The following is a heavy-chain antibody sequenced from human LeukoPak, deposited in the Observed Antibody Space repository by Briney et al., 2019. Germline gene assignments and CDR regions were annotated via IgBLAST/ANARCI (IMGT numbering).Heavy chain of an antibody. CDR1: GFTFSSYA. D-gene: IGHD6-19*01. V-gene: IGHV3-30-3*01. CDR3: AILDGPSSGWYAGNKLISGY. J-gene: IGHJ4*02. Sequence: GGSLRLSCAASGFTFSSYAMHWVRQAPGKGLEWVAVISYDGSNKYYADSVKGRFTISRDNSKNTLYLQMNSLRAEDTAVYYCAILDGPSSGWYAGNKLISGYWGQGTLVTVSS. CDR2: ISYDGSNK.